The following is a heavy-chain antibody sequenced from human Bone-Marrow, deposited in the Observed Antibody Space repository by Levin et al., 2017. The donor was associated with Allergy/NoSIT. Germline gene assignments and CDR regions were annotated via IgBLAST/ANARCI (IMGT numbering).Heavy chain of an antibody. Sequence: ASVKVSCKASGYPFINYGFSWLRQAPGQGLEWMGWIRVNNGYTNYAQKFRDRISMTTDTTTTTASMELRSLRSDDTAVYYCVRDFDWIPDHWGQGTRVTVSS. J-gene: IGHJ4*02. CDR2: IRVNNGYT. V-gene: IGHV1-18*01. CDR1: GYPFINYG. D-gene: IGHD3-9*01. CDR3: VRDFDWIPDH.